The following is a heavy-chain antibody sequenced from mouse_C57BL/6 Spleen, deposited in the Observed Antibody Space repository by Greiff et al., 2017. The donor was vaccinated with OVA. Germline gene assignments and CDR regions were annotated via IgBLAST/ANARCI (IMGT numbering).Heavy chain of an antibody. CDR2: IDPSDSYT. CDR3: ARRGGGYFDY. Sequence: QVQLQQPGAELVKPGASVKLSCKASGYTFTSYWMQWVKQRPGQGLEWIGEIDPSDSYTNYNQKFKDKATLTVDTSSSAAYMQLSSLTSEDSAVYYCARRGGGYFDYWGQGTTLTVSS. J-gene: IGHJ2*01. V-gene: IGHV1-50*01. CDR1: GYTFTSYW.